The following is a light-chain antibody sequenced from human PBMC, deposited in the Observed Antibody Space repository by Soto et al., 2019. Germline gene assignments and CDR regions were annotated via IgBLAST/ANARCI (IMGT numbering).Light chain of an antibody. Sequence: DIQMTQSPSSLSASVGDRVTITCQASQDINNYLNWYQQKPGKAPKLLIYDASNLETGVPSRFSGSGSGTDFTFTISSLQPEDVATYYCQQFDNVPRYTFGQGTKLEI. J-gene: IGKJ2*01. CDR1: QDINNY. CDR3: QQFDNVPRYT. V-gene: IGKV1-33*01. CDR2: DAS.